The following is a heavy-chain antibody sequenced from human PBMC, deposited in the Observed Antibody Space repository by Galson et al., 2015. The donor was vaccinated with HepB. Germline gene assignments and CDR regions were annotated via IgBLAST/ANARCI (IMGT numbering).Heavy chain of an antibody. V-gene: IGHV3-23*01. CDR1: GLTFSSYA. Sequence: LRLSCAASGLTFSSYAMSWVRQAPGKGLEWVSVISSSGGSTYYADSVKGRFTISRDNSKNTLYLQMDRLRTEDTAVYYCAKPMNDYGDYSYYFYMDVWGKGTTVTVS. J-gene: IGHJ6*03. CDR2: ISSSGGST. CDR3: AKPMNDYGDYSYYFYMDV. D-gene: IGHD4-17*01.